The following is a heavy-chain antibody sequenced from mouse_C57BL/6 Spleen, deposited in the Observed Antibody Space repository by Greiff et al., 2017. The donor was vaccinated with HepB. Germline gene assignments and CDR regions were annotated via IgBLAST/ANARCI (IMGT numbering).Heavy chain of an antibody. Sequence: QVQLQQPGTELVKPGASVKLSCKASGYTFTSYWMHWVKQRPGQGLEWIGNINPSNGGTNYNEKFKSKATRTVDKSSSTAYMQLSSLTSEDSAVYYCARSYYGSSHWYFDVWGTGTTVTVSS. V-gene: IGHV1-53*01. J-gene: IGHJ1*03. D-gene: IGHD1-1*01. CDR1: GYTFTSYW. CDR3: ARSYYGSSHWYFDV. CDR2: INPSNGGT.